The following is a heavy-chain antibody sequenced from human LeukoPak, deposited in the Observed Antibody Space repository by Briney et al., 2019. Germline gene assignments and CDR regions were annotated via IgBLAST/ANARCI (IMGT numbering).Heavy chain of an antibody. CDR1: GYTLTKYY. J-gene: IGHJ4*02. D-gene: IGHD3-10*01. CDR2: INPGGDNT. CDR3: AKDQFRYYYDSGSSSLDY. V-gene: IGHV1-46*01. Sequence: ASVKVSCKASGYTLTKYYIHWVRQAPGQGLEWMGLINPGGDNTNYAQNFQGRVTMTRDTSTSTVYMELSSLRSEDMAVYYCAKDQFRYYYDSGSSSLDYWGQGTLVTVSS.